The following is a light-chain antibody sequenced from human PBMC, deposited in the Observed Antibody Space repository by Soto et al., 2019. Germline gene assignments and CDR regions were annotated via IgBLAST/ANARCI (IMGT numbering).Light chain of an antibody. CDR1: QSVSSH. CDR3: QQYNKWPPIT. Sequence: IVWTHFPATLSFSPGERPTLSCRASQSVSSHLAWYQQKPGQAPRRLIYDASTRTTGIPARFSGSGSGTEFTLTISSLQSEDCAVYYCQQYNKWPPITFGQGTRLEI. J-gene: IGKJ5*01. CDR2: DAS. V-gene: IGKV3-15*01.